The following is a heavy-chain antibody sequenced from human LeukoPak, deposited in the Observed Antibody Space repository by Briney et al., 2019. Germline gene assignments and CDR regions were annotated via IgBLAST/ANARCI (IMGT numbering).Heavy chain of an antibody. CDR1: GGTFSSYA. Sequence: VASVKVSCKASGGTFSSYAISWVRQAPGQGLEWMGGIVPIFGTANYAQKFQGRVTITTDESTSTAYMELSSLRSEDTAVYCCAREGPTGDIDYWGQGTLVTVSS. D-gene: IGHD1-26*01. V-gene: IGHV1-69*05. J-gene: IGHJ4*02. CDR3: AREGPTGDIDY. CDR2: IVPIFGTA.